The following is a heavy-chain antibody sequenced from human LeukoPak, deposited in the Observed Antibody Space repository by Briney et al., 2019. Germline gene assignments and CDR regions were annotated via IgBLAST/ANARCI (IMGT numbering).Heavy chain of an antibody. Sequence: PSETLSLTCTVSGGSVSSGSYYWSWTRQPPGKGLEWIGYISYSGSTNYTPSLKSRVTISADTSKNQFSLKLSSVTAADTAVYYCARVDGLNWFDPWGQGILVTVSS. CDR1: GGSVSSGSYY. V-gene: IGHV4-61*01. J-gene: IGHJ5*02. D-gene: IGHD5-24*01. CDR3: ARVDGLNWFDP. CDR2: ISYSGST.